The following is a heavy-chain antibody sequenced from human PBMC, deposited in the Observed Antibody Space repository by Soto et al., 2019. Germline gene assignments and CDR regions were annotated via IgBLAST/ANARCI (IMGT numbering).Heavy chain of an antibody. CDR1: GGSISSSSYY. D-gene: IGHD2-2*01. CDR2: IYYSGST. Sequence: PSETLSLTCTVSGGSISSSSYYWGWIRQPPGKGLEWIGSIYYSGSTYYNPSLKSRVTISVDTSKNQLSLKLSSVTAADTAVYYCAVPLQYCSSTSCYFDPWGQGTLVTVS. CDR3: AVPLQYCSSTSCYFDP. J-gene: IGHJ5*02. V-gene: IGHV4-39*01.